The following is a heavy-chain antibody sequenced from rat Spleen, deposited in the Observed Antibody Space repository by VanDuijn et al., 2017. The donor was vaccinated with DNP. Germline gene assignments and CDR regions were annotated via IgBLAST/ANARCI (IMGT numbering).Heavy chain of an antibody. V-gene: IGHV4-2*01. Sequence: EVKLVESGGGLVQPGRSLKLSCAVSGINFKDYWMGWIRQAPGKGLEWIGEINEDSSTINYTPSLKDKFTISRDNAQNILYLQMNKLGSEDTATYFCARASILRLFDYWGQGVMVTVSS. J-gene: IGHJ2*01. CDR1: GINFKDYW. CDR2: INEDSSTI. D-gene: IGHD1-6*01. CDR3: ARASILRLFDY.